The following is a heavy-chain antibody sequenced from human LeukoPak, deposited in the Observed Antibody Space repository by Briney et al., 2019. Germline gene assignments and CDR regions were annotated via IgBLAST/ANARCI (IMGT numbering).Heavy chain of an antibody. J-gene: IGHJ3*02. CDR2: IYPNSGGT. D-gene: IGHD5-24*01. V-gene: IGHV1-2*02. Sequence: ASVKVSCKTSGYTFTGYYMHWVRQASGQGLEWVGWIYPNSGGTKYAQKFQGRVTMTRDTSISTAYLELSRLRSDDTAVYYCARGERGLQLNAFDIWGQGTMVTASS. CDR3: ARGERGLQLNAFDI. CDR1: GYTFTGYY.